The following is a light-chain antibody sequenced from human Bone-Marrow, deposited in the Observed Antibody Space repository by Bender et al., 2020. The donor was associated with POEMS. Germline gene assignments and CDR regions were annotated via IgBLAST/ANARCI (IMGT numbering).Light chain of an antibody. V-gene: IGLV3-1*01. Sequence: SYELTQPPSVSVSPGQTASITCSGDKLGNKYISWYQQKPGQSPVVVIYQDTKRPSGIPGRFSGSNSGNTATLTISGTQPMDEADYYCQAWDSNIVVFGGGTKVTVL. J-gene: IGLJ2*01. CDR1: KLGNKY. CDR3: QAWDSNIVV. CDR2: QDT.